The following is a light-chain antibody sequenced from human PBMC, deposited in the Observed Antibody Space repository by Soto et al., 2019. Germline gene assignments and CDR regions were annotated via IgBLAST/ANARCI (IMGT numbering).Light chain of an antibody. CDR1: QSLSSN. Sequence: EIVMTQSPGTLSLSPGERATLSCRASQSLSSNLAWYQQKPAQAPRLLIYGASTRATGVPGRFSGRGSGTEFTLTISSLQSEDFAVYYCQQYNYWPTFGPGTKVDIK. V-gene: IGKV3-15*01. CDR2: GAS. J-gene: IGKJ3*01. CDR3: QQYNYWPT.